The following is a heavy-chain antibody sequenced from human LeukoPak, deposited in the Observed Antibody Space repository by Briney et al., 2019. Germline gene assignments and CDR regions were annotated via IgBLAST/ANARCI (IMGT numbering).Heavy chain of an antibody. CDR1: GFTFSSYS. CDR3: ARDLGADITSDY. CDR2: ISSSSSTT. Sequence: GGSLRLSCAASGFTFSSYSMNWVRQAPGKGLEWVSYISSSSSTTYYADSVKGRFTISRDNAKNSLYLQMNSLRAEDTAVYYCARDLGADITSDYWGQGTLVTVSS. V-gene: IGHV3-48*01. D-gene: IGHD3-10*01. J-gene: IGHJ4*02.